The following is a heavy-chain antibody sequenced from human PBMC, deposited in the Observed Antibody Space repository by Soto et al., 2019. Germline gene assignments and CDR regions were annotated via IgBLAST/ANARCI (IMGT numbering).Heavy chain of an antibody. CDR2: MNPNSGNT. V-gene: IGHV1-8*01. CDR1: GYTFTSYD. Sequence: ASVKVSCKASGYTFTSYDINWVRQATGQGLEWMGWMNPNSGNTGYAQKFQGRVTMTRNTSISTAYMELSSLRSEDTAVYYCAKQGLYSGSSLTPYYFDYWGQGTLVTVSS. CDR3: AKQGLYSGSSLTPYYFDY. J-gene: IGHJ4*02. D-gene: IGHD1-26*01.